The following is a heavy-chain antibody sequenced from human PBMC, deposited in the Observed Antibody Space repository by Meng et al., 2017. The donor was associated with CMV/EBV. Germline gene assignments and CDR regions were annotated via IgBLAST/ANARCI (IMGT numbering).Heavy chain of an antibody. CDR2: ISADNGDT. V-gene: IGHV1-18*01. CDR1: GYRFRKND. J-gene: IGHJ4*02. D-gene: IGHD3-10*01. CDR3: ARRGGGSEFDF. Sequence: SCETSGYRFRKNDINWVRQAPGQGLEWLGRISADNGDTKYAQKVQERVSLTRNTYTNTAYMELRSLTSDDTAIYYCARRGGGSEFDFWGQGTLVTVSS.